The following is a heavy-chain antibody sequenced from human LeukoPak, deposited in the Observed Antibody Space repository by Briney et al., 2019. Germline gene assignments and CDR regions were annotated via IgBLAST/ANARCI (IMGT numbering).Heavy chain of an antibody. Sequence: GGSLRLSCAASGFTFSSYAMSWVRQAPGKGLEWVSAISGSGGSTYYADSVKGRFTISRDNAKNSLYLQMNSLRAEDTAVYYCAREGRYYYYYMDVWGKGITVTVSS. CDR1: GFTFSSYA. CDR3: AREGRYYYYYMDV. V-gene: IGHV3-23*01. J-gene: IGHJ6*03. CDR2: ISGSGGST.